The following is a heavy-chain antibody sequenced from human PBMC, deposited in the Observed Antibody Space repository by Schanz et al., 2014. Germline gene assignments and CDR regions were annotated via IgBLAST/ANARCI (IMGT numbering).Heavy chain of an antibody. CDR3: ARGTSTGAFDI. CDR1: GYTFTSYY. J-gene: IGHJ3*02. V-gene: IGHV1-46*03. CDR2: INPSGGNT. Sequence: QVQLVQSGAEVKKPGASVKVSCEASGYTFTSYYIHWFRQAPGQGLEWMGLINPSGGNTNYAQKFRGRVTMTRDSSTSTVYMELSSLRSEDTAVYFCARGTSTGAFDIWGQGTMVTVSS.